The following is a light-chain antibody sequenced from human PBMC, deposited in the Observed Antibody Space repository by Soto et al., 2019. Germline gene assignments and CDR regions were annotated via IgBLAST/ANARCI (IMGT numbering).Light chain of an antibody. CDR1: SSDVGGYNY. J-gene: IGLJ2*01. Sequence: ALTQPASVSGSPGQSITISCTGTSSDVGGYNYVSWYQQHPGKAPKLIIYDVSNRPSGVSNRFSGSKSGNTASLTISGLQAEDEADYYCSSYTRSDTGVFGGGTKLTVL. CDR3: SSYTRSDTGV. CDR2: DVS. V-gene: IGLV2-14*01.